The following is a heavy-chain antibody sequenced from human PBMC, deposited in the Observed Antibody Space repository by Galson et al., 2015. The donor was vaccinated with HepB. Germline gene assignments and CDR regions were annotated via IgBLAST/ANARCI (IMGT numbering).Heavy chain of an antibody. D-gene: IGHD7-27*01. Sequence: TLSLTCTVSGGFVTSGDSYWGWIRQPPGNGLEWIAYITYSGRTFYGPSLRNRVIISIDMAKSQFSLKLTSVTAADAAVYYCVRRRTGELGRYFDSWGQGMPVTVSS. CDR2: ITYSGRT. CDR1: GGFVTSGDSY. J-gene: IGHJ4*02. V-gene: IGHV4-30-4*01. CDR3: VRRRTGELGRYFDS.